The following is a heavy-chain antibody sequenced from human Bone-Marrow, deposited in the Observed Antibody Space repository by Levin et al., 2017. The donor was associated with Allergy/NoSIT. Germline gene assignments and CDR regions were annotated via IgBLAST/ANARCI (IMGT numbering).Heavy chain of an antibody. CDR2: IYHSGST. CDR1: GGSISSSNW. CDR3: ARGWVVKSWRGDYGCDWYFDL. J-gene: IGHJ2*01. V-gene: IGHV4-4*02. D-gene: IGHD4-17*01. Sequence: SETLSLTCAVSGGSISSSNWWSWVRQPPGKGLEWLGEIYHSGSTNYNPSLKSRVTISVDKSKNQFSLKLSSVTAADTAVYYCARGWVVKSWRGDYGCDWYFDLWGRGTLVTVSS.